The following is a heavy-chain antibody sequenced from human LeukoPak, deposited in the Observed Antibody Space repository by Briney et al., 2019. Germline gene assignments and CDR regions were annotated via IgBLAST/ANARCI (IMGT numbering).Heavy chain of an antibody. D-gene: IGHD1-1*01. CDR3: AGGGAPGPLDY. CDR1: GFTFSSYA. Sequence: GGSLRLSCAASGFTFSSYAMHWVRQAPGKGLEWVAVISYDGSNKYYADSVKGRFTISRDNSKNTLYLQMNSLRAEDTAVYYCAGGGAPGPLDYWGQGTLVTVSS. V-gene: IGHV3-30*01. CDR2: ISYDGSNK. J-gene: IGHJ4*02.